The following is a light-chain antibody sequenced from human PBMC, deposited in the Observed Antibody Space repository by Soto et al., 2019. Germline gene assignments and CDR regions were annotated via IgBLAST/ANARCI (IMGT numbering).Light chain of an antibody. CDR1: QGIRND. J-gene: IGKJ1*01. Sequence: AIQMTQSPSSLSASVGDRVTITCRASQGIRNDLGWYQQKPGKAPKLLIYAASSLKSGVPSRVSSRGSGTEFLFTNNSPEAEGFSTYYCLQDYNYPGTFGQGTKVEIK. V-gene: IGKV1-6*01. CDR2: AAS. CDR3: LQDYNYPGT.